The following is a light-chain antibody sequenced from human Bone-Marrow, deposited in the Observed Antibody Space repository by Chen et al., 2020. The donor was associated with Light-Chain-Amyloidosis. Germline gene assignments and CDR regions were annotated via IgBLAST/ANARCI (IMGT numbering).Light chain of an antibody. J-gene: IGLJ3*02. CDR1: SSNIGINT. V-gene: IGLV1-44*01. Sequence: QAVLTQPPPASGTPGQRVTIPCFGSSSNIGINTVNWYPQVPGTAHKHLIYINDRRPSWVPDRFSGSWSGTSASLAIRGLQSEDDADYSCAAWNDSLKGWVFGGGTKLTVL. CDR3: AAWNDSLKGWV. CDR2: IND.